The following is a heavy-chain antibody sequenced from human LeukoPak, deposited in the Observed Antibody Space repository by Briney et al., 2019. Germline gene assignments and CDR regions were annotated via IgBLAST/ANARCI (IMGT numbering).Heavy chain of an antibody. Sequence: GGSLRLSCAASGFTFSSYGMHWVRQAPGKGLEWVAVISYDGSNKYYADSVKGRFTISRDNSKNTLYLQMNSLRAEDTAVYYCAKDSYYGSGSCYILSYWGQGTLVTVSS. V-gene: IGHV3-30*18. J-gene: IGHJ4*02. CDR2: ISYDGSNK. D-gene: IGHD3-10*01. CDR1: GFTFSSYG. CDR3: AKDSYYGSGSCYILSY.